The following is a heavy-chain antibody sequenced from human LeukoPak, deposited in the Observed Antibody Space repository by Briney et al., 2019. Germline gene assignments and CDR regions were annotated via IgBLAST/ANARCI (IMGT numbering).Heavy chain of an antibody. V-gene: IGHV3-21*01. CDR2: ISSSSSYI. Sequence: PGGSLRLSCAASRFTFSSYSMNWVRQAPGKGLEWVSSISSSSSYIYYADSVKGRFTISRDNAKNSLYLQMNSLRAEDTAVYYCARSYGSGSYSFYRFDPWGQGTLVTVSS. CDR3: ARSYGSGSYSFYRFDP. CDR1: RFTFSSYS. J-gene: IGHJ5*02. D-gene: IGHD3-10*01.